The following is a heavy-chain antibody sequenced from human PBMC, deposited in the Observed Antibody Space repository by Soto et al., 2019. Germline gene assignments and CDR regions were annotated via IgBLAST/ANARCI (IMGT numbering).Heavy chain of an antibody. J-gene: IGHJ6*02. D-gene: IGHD3-22*01. Sequence: QLQLAQSGADVKKAGSSVKVSCKASGGTLSNSAFSWVRQAPGQGPEWMGGIISVFGIVNYGQKLQDRGTITADESTSTAYMELRSLRSEVTVVYFCATGRIVVVGSRAYYGMVVWGQGTTVTV. V-gene: IGHV1-69*19. CDR3: ATGRIVVVGSRAYYGMVV. CDR2: IISVFGIV. CDR1: GGTLSNSA.